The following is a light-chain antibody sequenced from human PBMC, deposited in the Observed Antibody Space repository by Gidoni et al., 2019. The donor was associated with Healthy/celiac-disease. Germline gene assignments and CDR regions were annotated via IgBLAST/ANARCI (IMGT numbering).Light chain of an antibody. Sequence: VMTQSPATLSVSPGERATLSCRASQSVSSNLAWYQQKPGQAPRLLIYGASISATSIPARFSGSGSGTEFTLTISSLQSEDFAVYYCQQYNNWPPWTFGQGTKVEIK. CDR3: QQYNNWPPWT. V-gene: IGKV3D-15*01. CDR1: QSVSSN. J-gene: IGKJ1*01. CDR2: GAS.